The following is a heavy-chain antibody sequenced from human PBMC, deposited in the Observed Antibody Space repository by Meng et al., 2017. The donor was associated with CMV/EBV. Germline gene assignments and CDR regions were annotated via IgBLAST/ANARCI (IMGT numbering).Heavy chain of an antibody. J-gene: IGHJ4*02. CDR2: ISWNSGSI. CDR1: GFTFDDYA. CDR3: AKDMIPTGYLDY. V-gene: IGHV3-9*01. Sequence: GGSLRLSCAASGFTFDDYAMHWVRQAPGKGLEWVSGISWNSGSIGYADSVKGRFTISRDNAKNSLYLQMNNLRAEDTALYYCAKDMIPTGYLDYWGQGTLVTVSS. D-gene: IGHD2-8*02.